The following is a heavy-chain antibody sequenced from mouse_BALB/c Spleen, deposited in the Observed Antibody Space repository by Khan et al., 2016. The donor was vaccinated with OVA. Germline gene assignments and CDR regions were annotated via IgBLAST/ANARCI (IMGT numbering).Heavy chain of an antibody. CDR1: GFTFSNYA. CDR3: ARDYWFTY. Sequence: EVELVESGGDLVKPGGSLKLSCVASGFTFSNYAMSWVRQTPEKRLEWVASISSGGTTYYPDRVKGRFTISRDHARNILYLQMNSLRSEDTAMFYCARDYWFTYWGQGTLVTVSA. D-gene: IGHD1-1*02. CDR2: ISSGGTT. J-gene: IGHJ3*01. V-gene: IGHV5-6-5*01.